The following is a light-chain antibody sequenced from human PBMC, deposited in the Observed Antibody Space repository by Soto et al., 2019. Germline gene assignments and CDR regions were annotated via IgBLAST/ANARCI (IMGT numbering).Light chain of an antibody. V-gene: IGKV1-39*01. Sequence: DIQMTQSPSSLSASVGDRVTITCRTSQSSGTYLNWYQQKPGSAPRLLIYAATSLQTGVPSRISGRGSGTDFTLTISSLQPEDFATYYCQQSYNTPRTFGQGTKVDIK. CDR3: QQSYNTPRT. J-gene: IGKJ1*01. CDR2: AAT. CDR1: QSSGTY.